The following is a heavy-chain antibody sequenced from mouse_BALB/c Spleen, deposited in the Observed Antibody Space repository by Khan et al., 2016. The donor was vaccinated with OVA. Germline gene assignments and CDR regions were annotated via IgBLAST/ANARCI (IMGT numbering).Heavy chain of an antibody. J-gene: IGHJ2*01. V-gene: IGHV9-3-1*01. Sequence: QIQLVQSGPELKKPGETVKISCKASGYTFTNFGMNWVKQAPGKGLKWMGWINTYTGEPTYADDFKGRFAFSLETSASTAYLQINNLKTEDTATYSCARYYGSSYAYFDYWGQGTTLTVSS. CDR1: GYTFTNFG. CDR2: INTYTGEP. CDR3: ARYYGSSYAYFDY. D-gene: IGHD1-1*01.